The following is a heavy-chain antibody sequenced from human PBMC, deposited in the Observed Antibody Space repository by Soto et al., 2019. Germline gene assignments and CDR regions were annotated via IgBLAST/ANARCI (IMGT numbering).Heavy chain of an antibody. Sequence: PGGSLRLSCAASGFTFSSYGMHWVRQAPGKGLEWVAVISYDGSNKYYADSVKGRSTISRDNYKNTLYLQMNSLRAEDTAVYYCANGRRLLWFLELSRMDGWCQGTTVTV. CDR3: ANGRRLLWFLELSRMDG. D-gene: IGHD3-10*01. CDR1: GFTFSSYG. CDR2: ISYDGSNK. J-gene: IGHJ6*02. V-gene: IGHV3-30*18.